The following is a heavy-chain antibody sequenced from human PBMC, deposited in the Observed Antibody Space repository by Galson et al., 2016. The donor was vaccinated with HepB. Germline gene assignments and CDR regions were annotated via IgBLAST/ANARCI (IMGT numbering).Heavy chain of an antibody. CDR1: GGTYSSYA. V-gene: IGHV1-69*13. CDR2: IMPIFGTA. Sequence: SVKVSCKASGGTYSSYAISWVRQAPGQGLEWMGRIMPIFGTAKYAQKFQGRVTIAADESTGTAYMELSSLRSEDTAVYYCARRYCANTSCSTYNFDSWGQGTLVTVSS. D-gene: IGHD2-2*02. J-gene: IGHJ4*02. CDR3: ARRYCANTSCSTYNFDS.